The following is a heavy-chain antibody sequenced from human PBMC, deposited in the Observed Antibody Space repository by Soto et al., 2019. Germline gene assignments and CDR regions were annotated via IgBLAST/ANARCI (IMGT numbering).Heavy chain of an antibody. D-gene: IGHD2-21*02. J-gene: IGHJ4*02. CDR3: TTDRLCGGDGADPVDY. CDR2: IKSKNDGGTT. CDR1: GFTFSNAW. Sequence: GGSLRLSCAASGFTFSNAWMSWVRQAPGKGLEWVGRIKSKNDGGTTDYAAPVKGRFTISRDDSKNTLYLQMNSLKTADTAVYYCTTDRLCGGDGADPVDYWGQGTLVTVSS. V-gene: IGHV3-15*01.